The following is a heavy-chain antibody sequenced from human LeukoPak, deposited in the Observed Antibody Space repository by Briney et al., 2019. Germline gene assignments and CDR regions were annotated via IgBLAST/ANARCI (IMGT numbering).Heavy chain of an antibody. Sequence: PGGSLRLSCAASGFTFSSYAMHWVRQAPGQGLDWVAFIRNDGSIKYYADSVKGRLTISRDNSKNTLYLQMNSLKTEDTAVYYCARGDCSGDCYHPLYYWGQGSLVTVSS. CDR1: GFTFSSYA. CDR3: ARGDCSGDCYHPLYY. CDR2: IRNDGSIK. D-gene: IGHD2-21*02. V-gene: IGHV3-30*02. J-gene: IGHJ4*02.